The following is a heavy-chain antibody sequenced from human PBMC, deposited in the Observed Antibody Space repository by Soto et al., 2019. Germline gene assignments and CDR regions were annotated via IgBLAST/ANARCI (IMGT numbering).Heavy chain of an antibody. CDR3: ARDRPYYYYGMDV. CDR2: ISAYNGNT. CDR1: GYTFTGYG. V-gene: IGHV1-18*01. J-gene: IGHJ6*02. Sequence: ASEKVSCKASGYTFTGYGIRRVRQAPGQGLEWMGWISAYNGNTNYAQKLQGRVPMTTDTSTSTAYMELRGLRSDDTAVYYCARDRPYYYYGMDVWGQGTTVTVYS.